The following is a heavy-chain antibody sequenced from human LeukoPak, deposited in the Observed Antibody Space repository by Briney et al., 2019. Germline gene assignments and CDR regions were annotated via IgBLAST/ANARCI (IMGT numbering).Heavy chain of an antibody. Sequence: GGSLRLSCAASGFTFSSYSMNWVRQAPGKGLEWVSSISSGSSYISYADSVKGRFTLSRDNANDSLYLRMDSLRAEDTAVFYCARARGSGWDAFDIWGQGTMVTVSS. D-gene: IGHD6-19*01. J-gene: IGHJ3*02. CDR3: ARARGSGWDAFDI. V-gene: IGHV3-21*01. CDR2: ISSGSSYI. CDR1: GFTFSSYS.